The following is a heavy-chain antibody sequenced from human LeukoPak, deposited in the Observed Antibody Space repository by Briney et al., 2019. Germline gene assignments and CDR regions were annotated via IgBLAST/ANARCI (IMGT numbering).Heavy chain of an antibody. D-gene: IGHD6-13*01. CDR3: ARGGIGAAGPVGY. J-gene: IGHJ4*02. V-gene: IGHV4-59*01. Sequence: SETLSLTCTVSGGSISRYYWSWIRQPPGKRLEWIGYIYYSGSTNYNPSLKSRVTISVDTSKSQFSLKLSSVTAADTAAYYCARGGIGAAGPVGYWGQGTLVTVSS. CDR1: GGSISRYY. CDR2: IYYSGST.